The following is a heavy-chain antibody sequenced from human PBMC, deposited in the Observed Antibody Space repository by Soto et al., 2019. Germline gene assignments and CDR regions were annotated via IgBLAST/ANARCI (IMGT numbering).Heavy chain of an antibody. Sequence: GGSLRLSCAASGFTFSSYAMSWVRQAPGKGLEWVSAISGSGGSTYYADSVKGRFTISRDTSKNTLYLQMNSLRAEDTAVYYCAKPVGGLVIVYYGMDVWGQGTTVTVSS. J-gene: IGHJ6*02. CDR2: ISGSGGST. D-gene: IGHD3-9*01. V-gene: IGHV3-23*01. CDR3: AKPVGGLVIVYYGMDV. CDR1: GFTFSSYA.